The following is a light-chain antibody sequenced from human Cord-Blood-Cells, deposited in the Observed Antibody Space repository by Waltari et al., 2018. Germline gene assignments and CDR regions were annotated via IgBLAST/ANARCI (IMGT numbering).Light chain of an antibody. J-gene: IGKJ1*01. Sequence: DSQMTQSPSSLSPSVGDRVTITCRASQSISSYLNWYPQKPGNAPKLLIYAASSLQSGVPSRFSGSGSGTDFTVTISSLQPEDFATYYCQQSYSTLTWTFGQGTKVEIK. CDR3: QQSYSTLTWT. CDR2: AAS. V-gene: IGKV1-39*01. CDR1: QSISSY.